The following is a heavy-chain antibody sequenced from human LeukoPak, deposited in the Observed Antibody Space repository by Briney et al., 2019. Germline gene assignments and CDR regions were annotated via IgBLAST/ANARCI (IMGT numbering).Heavy chain of an antibody. CDR3: ARDRYYYMDV. V-gene: IGHV3-48*01. Sequence: GGSLRLSCAASGFTFSSYSMNWVRQAPGKGLEWVSYISSNSSTIYYADSVKGRFTISRDNAKNSLYLQMNSLRAEDTAVYYCARDRYYYMDVWGKGTTVTVSS. J-gene: IGHJ6*03. CDR2: ISSNSSTI. CDR1: GFTFSSYS.